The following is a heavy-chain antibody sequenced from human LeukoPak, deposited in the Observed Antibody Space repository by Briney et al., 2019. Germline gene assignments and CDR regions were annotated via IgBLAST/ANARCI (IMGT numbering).Heavy chain of an antibody. J-gene: IGHJ4*02. CDR3: VRSHHELGMN. Sequence: SETLSLTCTVSGDSISTNNYYWDWIRQPPGKGLEWIGSIYYSGRTYYNPSLKSRVTISIDTSKNQFSLKLSSVTAADTAVYYCVRSHHELGMNWGQGTLVTVSS. CDR2: IYYSGRT. CDR1: GDSISTNNYY. V-gene: IGHV4-39*01. D-gene: IGHD3-16*01.